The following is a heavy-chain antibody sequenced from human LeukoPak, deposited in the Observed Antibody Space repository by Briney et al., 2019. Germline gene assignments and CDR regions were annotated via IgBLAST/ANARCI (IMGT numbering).Heavy chain of an antibody. CDR3: ARGWKRYLEWGGGFDAFDI. Sequence: SVNVSCRASGGTFSSYAISWVRQAPGQGLEWMGGIIPIFGTANYAQKFQGRVTITTDESTSTAYMELGSLRSEDTAVYYCARGWKRYLEWGGGFDAFDIWGQGTMVTVSS. CDR2: IIPIFGTA. D-gene: IGHD3-3*01. J-gene: IGHJ3*02. V-gene: IGHV1-69*05. CDR1: GGTFSSYA.